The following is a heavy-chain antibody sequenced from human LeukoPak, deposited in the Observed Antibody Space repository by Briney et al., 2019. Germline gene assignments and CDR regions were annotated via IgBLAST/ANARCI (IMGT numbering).Heavy chain of an antibody. CDR2: ISSSSSYI. D-gene: IGHD2-21*01. CDR1: GFTFSSYS. J-gene: IGHJ4*02. V-gene: IGHV3-21*01. CDR3: ARAPRVWYFDY. Sequence: GGFLRLSCAASGFTFSSYSMNWVRQAPGKGLEWVPSISSSSSYIYYADSVKGRFTISRDNAKNSLYLQMNSLRAEDTAVYYCARAPRVWYFDYWGQGTLVTVSS.